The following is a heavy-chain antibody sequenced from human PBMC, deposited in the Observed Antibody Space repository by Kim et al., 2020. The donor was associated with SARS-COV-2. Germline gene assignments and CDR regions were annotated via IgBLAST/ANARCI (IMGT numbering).Heavy chain of an antibody. D-gene: IGHD4-17*01. CDR3: AKDSGNVYGDQLGY. V-gene: IGHV3-23*01. Sequence: ADPGKGRCTIYRDNSKSTVYLQMNSLRAEDTAGYYCAKDSGNVYGDQLGYWGQGTLVTVSS. J-gene: IGHJ4*02.